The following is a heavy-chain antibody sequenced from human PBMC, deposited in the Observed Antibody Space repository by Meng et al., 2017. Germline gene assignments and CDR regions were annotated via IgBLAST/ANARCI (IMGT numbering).Heavy chain of an antibody. CDR1: GGSFSVYY. CDR3: ARRGIAARPFYY. Sequence: GRVLLMPSDTLSLPCPFYGGSFSVYYWSWIRQPPGKGLEWIGEINHSGSTNYNPSLKSRVTISVDTSKNQFSLKLSSVTAADTAVYYCARRGIAARPFYYWGQGTLVTVSS. V-gene: IGHV4-34*01. D-gene: IGHD6-6*01. CDR2: INHSGST. J-gene: IGHJ4*02.